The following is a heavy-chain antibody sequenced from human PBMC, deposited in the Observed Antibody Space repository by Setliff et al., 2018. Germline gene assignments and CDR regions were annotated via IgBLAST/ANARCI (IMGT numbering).Heavy chain of an antibody. CDR1: GFTFSTYS. D-gene: IGHD6-19*01. CDR2: ISSTSTYI. J-gene: IGHJ4*02. V-gene: IGHV3-21*04. Sequence: PGGSLRLSCAASGFTFSTYSFNWVRQAPGKGLEWVSAISSTSTYIYYADSVKGRFTISRDNAKNSLYLQMNSLRAEDTAIYYCAKDPAAKSGWLYYFDYWGQRTLVTVSS. CDR3: AKDPAAKSGWLYYFDY.